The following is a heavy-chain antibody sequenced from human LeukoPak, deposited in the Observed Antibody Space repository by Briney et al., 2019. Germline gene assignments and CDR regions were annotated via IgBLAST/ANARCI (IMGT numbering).Heavy chain of an antibody. CDR3: GKDTASRYIWASFRSEH. CDR2: ISAAGDTA. V-gene: IGHV3-23*01. Sequence: GGSLRLSCAASGFTFSNFAMPWVRQAPGKGLDWVSGISAAGDTAFYADSVKGRFTISRDNSKNTLYLQMNNLRAEDTAQYYCGKDTASRYIWASFRSEHWGQGILVTVSS. D-gene: IGHD3-16*02. CDR1: GFTFSNFA. J-gene: IGHJ4*02.